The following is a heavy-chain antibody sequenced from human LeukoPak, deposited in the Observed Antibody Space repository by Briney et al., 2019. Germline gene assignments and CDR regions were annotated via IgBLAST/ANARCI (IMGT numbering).Heavy chain of an antibody. Sequence: PGGSLRLSCVAYRFTLTSYVMSWVRQAPGKGLEWVSGVSVSGGSTYYADSVKGRFTISRDNSKNTLYLQMNSLRAEDTAVYYCAKVDSGYYNHYFDYWGQGTLVTVSS. CDR3: AKVDSGYYNHYFDY. V-gene: IGHV3-23*01. D-gene: IGHD3-3*01. CDR2: VSVSGGST. J-gene: IGHJ4*02. CDR1: RFTLTSYV.